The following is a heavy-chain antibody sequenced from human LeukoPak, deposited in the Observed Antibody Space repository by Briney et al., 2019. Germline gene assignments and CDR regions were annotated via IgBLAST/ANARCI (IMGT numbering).Heavy chain of an antibody. CDR1: LGSLSIDY. V-gene: IGHV4-4*07. J-gene: IGHJ4*02. Sequence: KPSETLSLTCTVSLGSLSIDYCSSGRQPAGKGLEWMGRIYTSGSTNYNPSLKSRVTMSVDTSKNQFSLKLSSVTAADRSAYYCARDVNSYSGTCYTCSCSWYLVYWGQGTLVTVSS. CDR3: ARDVNSYSGTCYTCSCSWYLVY. CDR2: IYTSGST. D-gene: IGHD6-13*01.